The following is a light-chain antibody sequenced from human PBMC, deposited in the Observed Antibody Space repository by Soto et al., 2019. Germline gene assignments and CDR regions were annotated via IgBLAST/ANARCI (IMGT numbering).Light chain of an antibody. Sequence: QAVVTQEPSLTVSPGETVPLTCSSSTGAVTYAHYPNWFQHKPGQAPRALIHSTSSKHSWTPARFSGSLLGGKAALTLSGVQPDDEAEYYCLLYYGGAQLVFGGGTQLTVL. CDR1: TGAVTYAHY. J-gene: IGLJ3*02. V-gene: IGLV7-43*01. CDR2: STS. CDR3: LLYYGGAQLV.